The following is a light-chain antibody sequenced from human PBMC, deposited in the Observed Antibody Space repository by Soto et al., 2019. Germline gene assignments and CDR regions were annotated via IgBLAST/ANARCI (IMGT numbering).Light chain of an antibody. Sequence: QSVLTQPPSVSGAPGLRVTISCTGSSSNIGAYDVHWYQQLPGTAPKLLISGNNNRPSGVPDRFSGSKSGSSASLAITGLQAEDEADYYCQSYDSSLSGSKVVFGGGTKVTVL. J-gene: IGLJ2*01. V-gene: IGLV1-40*01. CDR3: QSYDSSLSGSKVV. CDR1: SSNIGAYD. CDR2: GNN.